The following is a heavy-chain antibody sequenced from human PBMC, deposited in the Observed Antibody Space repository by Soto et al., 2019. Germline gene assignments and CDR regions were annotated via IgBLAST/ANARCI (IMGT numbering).Heavy chain of an antibody. CDR3: ARGGITMAWNYYYYGMDV. V-gene: IGHV4-34*01. CDR1: GASVSGQY. CDR2: IIPTGST. D-gene: IGHD3-10*01. Sequence: SETLSLTCAVSGASVSGQYWSWVRQPPGKGLEWVGEIIPTGSTTYNPSLKSRLSFSLDTSNNHFSLNLSSASVADTAVYYCARGGITMAWNYYYYGMDVWGQGTTVTISS. J-gene: IGHJ6*02.